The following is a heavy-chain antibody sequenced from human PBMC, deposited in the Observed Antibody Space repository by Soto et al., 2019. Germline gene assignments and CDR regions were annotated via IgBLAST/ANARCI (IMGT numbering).Heavy chain of an antibody. D-gene: IGHD1-26*01. CDR1: GFTVSTNY. Sequence: GGSLRLSCAASGFTVSTNYVSWVRQPPGKGLEWVSVIYSGGNTYYADSVKGRFTISRDSSKNTVDLQMNSLRAEDTAVYYCARGGPAATDAFDIWGQGTMVTVSS. J-gene: IGHJ3*02. CDR3: ARGGPAATDAFDI. CDR2: IYSGGNT. V-gene: IGHV3-53*01.